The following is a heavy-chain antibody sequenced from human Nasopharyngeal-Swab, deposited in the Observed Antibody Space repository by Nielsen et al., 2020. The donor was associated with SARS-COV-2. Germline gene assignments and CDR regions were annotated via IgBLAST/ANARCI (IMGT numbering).Heavy chain of an antibody. CDR2: ISGRGCSP. D-gene: IGHD3-10*01. CDR3: ARRYYYGSGSYYEDGYYFDY. V-gene: IGHV3-23*01. Sequence: GESLKIPFAASGFTFSSYAMSWVRPAPGKGLEWVSAISGRGCSPYYADPVKGRFTISRDNSKNTLYLQMNSLRAEDTAVYYWARRYYYGSGSYYEDGYYFDYWGQGTLVTVSS. J-gene: IGHJ4*02. CDR1: GFTFSSYA.